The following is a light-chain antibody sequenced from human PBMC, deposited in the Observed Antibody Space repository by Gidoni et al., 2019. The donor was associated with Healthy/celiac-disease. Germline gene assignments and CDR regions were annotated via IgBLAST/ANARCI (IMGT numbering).Light chain of an antibody. CDR1: QSVSSN. CDR3: QQYNNWPLT. Sequence: EIELTQSPATLSVSPGERATLSCRASQSVSSNLACYQQKPGQAPRLLIYGASTRATDIPARFSGSGSGTEFTLTISSLQSEDFAVYYCQQYNNWPLTFXGXTKVEIK. CDR2: GAS. V-gene: IGKV3-15*01. J-gene: IGKJ4*01.